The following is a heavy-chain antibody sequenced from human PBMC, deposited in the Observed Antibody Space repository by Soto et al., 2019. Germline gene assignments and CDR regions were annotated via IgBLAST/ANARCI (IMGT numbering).Heavy chain of an antibody. CDR1: GYSISSGSY. CDR3: ARVHVMVVAGSTFDY. D-gene: IGHD6-19*01. Sequence: SETLSLTCTVPGYSISSGSYWAWIRQPPGKGPEWIASIYHGGTTFYNPSLKSRITISVDTSNNQFSLKLTSVTAADTAVYYCARVHVMVVAGSTFDYWGHGTLVTVSS. CDR2: IYHGGTT. V-gene: IGHV4-38-2*02. J-gene: IGHJ4*01.